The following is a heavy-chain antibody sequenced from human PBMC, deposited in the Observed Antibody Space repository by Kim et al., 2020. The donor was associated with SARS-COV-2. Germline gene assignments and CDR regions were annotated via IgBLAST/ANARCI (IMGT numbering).Heavy chain of an antibody. J-gene: IGHJ6*02. CDR1: GFTFSSYG. CDR2: ISYDGSNK. Sequence: GGSLRLSCAASGFTFSSYGMHWVRQAPGKGLEWVAVISYDGSNKYYADSVKGRFTISRDNSKNTLYLQMNSLRAEDTAVYYCAKDIVDTAMVTYYYGMDVWGQGTTVTVSS. D-gene: IGHD5-18*01. V-gene: IGHV3-30*18. CDR3: AKDIVDTAMVTYYYGMDV.